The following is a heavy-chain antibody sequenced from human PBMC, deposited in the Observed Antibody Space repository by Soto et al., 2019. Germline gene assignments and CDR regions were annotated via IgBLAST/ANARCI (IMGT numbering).Heavy chain of an antibody. Sequence: SETLSLTCTVSGGSVSSGDYYWSWIRQPPGKGLEWIGYIYYSGSTNYNPSLKSRVSISLDASKNQFSLRLTSVTAADTAVYYCARIPVDTYMINWFDPWGQGTLVTVSS. CDR1: GGSVSSGDYY. D-gene: IGHD5-18*01. V-gene: IGHV4-61*08. J-gene: IGHJ5*02. CDR2: IYYSGST. CDR3: ARIPVDTYMINWFDP.